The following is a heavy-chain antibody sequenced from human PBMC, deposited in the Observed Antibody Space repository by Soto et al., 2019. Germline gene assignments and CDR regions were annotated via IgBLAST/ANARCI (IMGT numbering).Heavy chain of an antibody. J-gene: IGHJ4*02. CDR2: IYHSGST. D-gene: IGHD3-3*01. V-gene: IGHV4-38-2*01. CDR3: ARLKLWSSYFDY. Sequence: SETLSLTCAVSGYSISSGYYWGWIRQPPGKGLEWIGSIYHSGSTYYNPSLKSRVTISVDTSKNQFSLKLSSVTAADTAVYYCARLKLWSSYFDYWGQGSLVTVS. CDR1: GYSISSGYY.